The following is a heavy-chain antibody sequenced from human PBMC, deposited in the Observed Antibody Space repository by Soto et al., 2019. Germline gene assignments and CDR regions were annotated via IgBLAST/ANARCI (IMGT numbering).Heavy chain of an antibody. Sequence: PSETLSLTCTVSGGSISSGGYYWSWIRQHPGKGLEWIGYIYYSGSTYYNPSLRSRVTISVDTSKNQFSLKLSSVTAADTAVYYCAGDYYSGYDLWFDPWGQGTLVTVSS. CDR1: GGSISSGGYY. J-gene: IGHJ5*02. V-gene: IGHV4-31*03. CDR3: AGDYYSGYDLWFDP. CDR2: IYYSGST. D-gene: IGHD5-12*01.